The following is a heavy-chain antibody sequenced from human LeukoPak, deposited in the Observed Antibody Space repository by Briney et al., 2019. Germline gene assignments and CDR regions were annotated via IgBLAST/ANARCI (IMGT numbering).Heavy chain of an antibody. CDR2: IHPNSGGT. Sequence: ASVKVPCKASGYTFTGYYMHWVRQAPGQGLEWMGWIHPNSGGTNYAQKFQGRVTMTRDTSISTAYMELSRLRSDDTAVYYCARVVVVPAASSYYYYMDVWGKGTTVTISS. J-gene: IGHJ6*03. D-gene: IGHD2-2*01. CDR3: ARVVVVPAASSYYYYMDV. CDR1: GYTFTGYY. V-gene: IGHV1-2*02.